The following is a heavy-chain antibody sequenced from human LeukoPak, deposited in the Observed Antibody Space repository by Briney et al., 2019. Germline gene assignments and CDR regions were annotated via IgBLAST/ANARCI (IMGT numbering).Heavy chain of an antibody. V-gene: IGHV3-23*01. CDR1: GFTFSNSA. J-gene: IGHJ6*02. D-gene: IGHD4-11*01. CDR2: ISDNGSST. Sequence: GGSLRLSCAASGFTFSNSAMSWVRQAPGKGLEWVSAISDNGSSTYYADSVKGRFTISRDNSKNTLYLQMNSLRAEDTALYFCAKVLQYYYRGMDVWGQGTTVIVSS. CDR3: AKVLQYYYRGMDV.